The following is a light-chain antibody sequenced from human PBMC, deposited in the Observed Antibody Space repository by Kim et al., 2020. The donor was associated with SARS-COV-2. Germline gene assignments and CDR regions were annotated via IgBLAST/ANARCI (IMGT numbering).Light chain of an antibody. J-gene: IGKJ2*01. CDR2: GAS. CDR3: QEDSMSPYT. V-gene: IGKV3-20*01. Sequence: EIVLTQSPGTLSLSPGERAALSCRASQTVSSTYLAWYQQKHGQAPRLLIYGASSRATGIPDRFSGRGSGTDFTLTISRLEPEDFAVYYWQEDSMSPYTFGQGTKLEI. CDR1: QTVSSTY.